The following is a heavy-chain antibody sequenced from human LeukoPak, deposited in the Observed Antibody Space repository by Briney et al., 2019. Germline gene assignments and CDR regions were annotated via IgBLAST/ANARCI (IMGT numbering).Heavy chain of an antibody. V-gene: IGHV3-23*01. CDR2: ISGSGGST. Sequence: GGSLRLSCAASGFTFSSYAMSWVRQAPGKGLEWVSAISGSGGSTYYADSVKDRFTISRDNSKNTLYLQMNSLRAEDTAVYYCATEDIVVVVAATRPDNYWGQGTLVTVSS. J-gene: IGHJ4*02. CDR3: ATEDIVVVVAATRPDNY. D-gene: IGHD2-15*01. CDR1: GFTFSSYA.